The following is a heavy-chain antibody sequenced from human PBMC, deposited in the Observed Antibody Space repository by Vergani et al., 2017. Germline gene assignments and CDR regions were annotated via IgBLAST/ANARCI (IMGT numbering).Heavy chain of an antibody. V-gene: IGHV3-21*01. CDR2: ISSSSSYI. CDR1: GFTFSSYS. CDR3: ARDRGIVVGSDAFDI. J-gene: IGHJ3*02. Sequence: EVQLVESGGGLVKPGGSLRLSCAASGFTFSSYSMNWVRQAPGKGLEWVSSISSSSSYIYYADSVKGRFTISRDNAKNSLYLQMNSLRADDTAVYYCARDRGIVVGSDAFDIWGQGTMVTVSS. D-gene: IGHD3-22*01.